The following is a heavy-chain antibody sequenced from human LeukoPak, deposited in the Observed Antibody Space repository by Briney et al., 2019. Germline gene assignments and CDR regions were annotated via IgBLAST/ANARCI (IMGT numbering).Heavy chain of an antibody. J-gene: IGHJ4*02. Sequence: GGSLRLSCAASGFTIDRSTMNWVRQAPGKGLEWVSGSGTDGDTYYADSVKGRFTITRDNSKNTPYLQMTSLRAEDTAVYYCAKKTPGNYPYDYWGQGTLVTVSP. V-gene: IGHV3-23*01. D-gene: IGHD3-22*01. CDR2: SGTDGDT. CDR3: AKKTPGNYPYDY. CDR1: GFTIDRST.